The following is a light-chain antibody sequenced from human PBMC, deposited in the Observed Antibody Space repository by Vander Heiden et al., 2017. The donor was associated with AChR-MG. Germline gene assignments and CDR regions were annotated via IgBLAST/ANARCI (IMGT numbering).Light chain of an antibody. CDR1: SSDVGGYNS. V-gene: IGLV2-11*01. Sequence: QSALTQPRPASGSPGQSVTITCPGTSSDVGGYNSVSWYQQHPGKAPKMIIFDVTERPAGVPDRFSGSKADNTASLTISGLQAEDEADYHGCSYAGGYTWLFGGGTKVTV. J-gene: IGLJ2*01. CDR3: CSYAGGYTWL. CDR2: DVT.